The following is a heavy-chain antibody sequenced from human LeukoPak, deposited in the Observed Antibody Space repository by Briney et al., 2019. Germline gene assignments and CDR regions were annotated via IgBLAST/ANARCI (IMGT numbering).Heavy chain of an antibody. CDR2: ISSSSSTI. CDR3: ARASSEEDFDY. Sequence: PGGSLRLSCAASGFTFSSYSMNWVRQAPGKGLEWVSYISSSSSTIYYADSVKGRFTISRDNAKNSLYLQMNSLRAEDTAVYYCARASSEEDFDYWGQGTLVTVSS. D-gene: IGHD6-13*01. J-gene: IGHJ4*02. CDR1: GFTFSSYS. V-gene: IGHV3-48*04.